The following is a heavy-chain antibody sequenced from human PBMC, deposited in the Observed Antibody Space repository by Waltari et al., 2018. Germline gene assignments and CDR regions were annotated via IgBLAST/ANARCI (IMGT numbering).Heavy chain of an antibody. Sequence: QVQLQESGPGLVKPSETLSLTCTVSGGSISSYYWSWIRQPPGKGLEWIGYIYYSGSTNYNPSLKSRVTISVDTSKNQFSLKLSSVTAADTAVYYCARGRSRDPHLDYWGQGTLVTVSS. J-gene: IGHJ4*02. CDR1: GGSISSYY. CDR3: ARGRSRDPHLDY. D-gene: IGHD6-13*01. CDR2: IYYSGST. V-gene: IGHV4-59*08.